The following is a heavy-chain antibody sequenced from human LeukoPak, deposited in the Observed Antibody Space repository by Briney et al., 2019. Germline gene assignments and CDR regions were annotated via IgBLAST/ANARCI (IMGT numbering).Heavy chain of an antibody. D-gene: IGHD3-3*01. V-gene: IGHV4-34*01. CDR2: INHSGST. CDR3: ARGGGRSIAIFGVVMVRWFDP. Sequence: SETLSLTSAVYGGSFRGYYWSWIRQPPGKGLEWIGEINHSGSTNYNPSLKSRVTISVDTSKNQLCLKLSSVAAADTAVYYCARGGGRSIAIFGVVMVRWFDPWRQGTLVTVSS. J-gene: IGHJ5*02. CDR1: GGSFRGYY.